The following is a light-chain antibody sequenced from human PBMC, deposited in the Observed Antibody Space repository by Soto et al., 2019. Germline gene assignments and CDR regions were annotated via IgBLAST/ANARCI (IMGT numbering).Light chain of an antibody. Sequence: EIVLTQSPGTLSLSPGERATLSCMSSQSVSSSYLAWYQQKPGQAPRLLIYGASSRATGIPDRFSGSGSGTDFTLTISSLQPEDFATYYCLQHNSYPWTFGQGTRLEIK. CDR2: GAS. CDR3: LQHNSYPWT. V-gene: IGKV3-20*01. CDR1: QSVSSSY. J-gene: IGKJ5*01.